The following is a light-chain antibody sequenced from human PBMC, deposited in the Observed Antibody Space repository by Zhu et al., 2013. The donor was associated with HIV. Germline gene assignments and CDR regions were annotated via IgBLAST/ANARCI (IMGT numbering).Light chain of an antibody. Sequence: QSVLTQPPSVSGAPGQRVIISCTGSSSNIGADYDVRWYQQLPGTAPKLLIYTNNNRPSGVPDRFSGSKSGTSASLAITGLQAEDEADYYCQSYDSSLSGYVFGTGTKVTVL. CDR2: TNN. V-gene: IGLV1-40*01. J-gene: IGLJ1*01. CDR1: SSNIGADYD. CDR3: QSYDSSLSGYV.